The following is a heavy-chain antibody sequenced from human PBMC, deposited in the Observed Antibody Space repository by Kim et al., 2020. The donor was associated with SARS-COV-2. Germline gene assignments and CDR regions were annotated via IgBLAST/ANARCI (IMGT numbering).Heavy chain of an antibody. Sequence: ASVKVSCKASGYTFTSYDINWVRQATGQGLEWMGWMNPNSGNTGYAQKFQCRVTMTRNTSISTAYMELSSLRSEDTAVYYCARGYLKSIVVVIAPRPYYYYMNVWGKGTTVTVSS. J-gene: IGHJ6*03. V-gene: IGHV1-8*01. CDR1: GYTFTSYD. CDR3: ARGYLKSIVVVIAPRPYYYYMNV. CDR2: MNPNSGNT. D-gene: IGHD2-21*01.